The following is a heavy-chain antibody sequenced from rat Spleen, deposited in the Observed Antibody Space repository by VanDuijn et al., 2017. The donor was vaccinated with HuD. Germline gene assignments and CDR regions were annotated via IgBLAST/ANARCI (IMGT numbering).Heavy chain of an antibody. CDR1: GFTFSNFA. Sequence: EVQLVESGGGLVQPGRSLKLSCAASGFTFSNFAMAWVRQAPKKGLEWVATITSGDGNTYYRDSVKGRFTISRDNAKSTLYLQMNSLRSEDTATYFCARPHNYRYVMNVWGQGASVTVSS. CDR2: ITSGDGNT. D-gene: IGHD1-10*01. J-gene: IGHJ4*01. V-gene: IGHV5-25*01. CDR3: ARPHNYRYVMNV.